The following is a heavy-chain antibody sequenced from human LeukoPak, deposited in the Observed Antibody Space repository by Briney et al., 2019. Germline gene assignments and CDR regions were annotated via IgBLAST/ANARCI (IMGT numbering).Heavy chain of an antibody. CDR1: GGSFSGYY. CDR2: ISESGST. J-gene: IGHJ4*02. CDR3: ARLRGYCSGGSCYSLSYYFDY. V-gene: IGHV4-34*01. Sequence: SETLSLTCAVYGGSFSGYYCRWIRQPPGKGLGWFGEISESGSTNYKPYLKSRVTISVATSKNQCSLKLSSVTAADTAVYYCARLRGYCSGGSCYSLSYYFDYWGQGTLVTVSS. D-gene: IGHD2-15*01.